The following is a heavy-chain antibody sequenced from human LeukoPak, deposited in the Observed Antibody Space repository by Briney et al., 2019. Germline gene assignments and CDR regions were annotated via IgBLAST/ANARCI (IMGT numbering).Heavy chain of an antibody. CDR3: ARWPGGSGYGY. Sequence: GGSLRLSCAASGFTVSSNYMSWVRQAPGKGLEWVSVIYSGGSTYYADSVKGRFTISRDNSKNTLYLQMNSLRAEDTAVYYRARWPGGSGYGYWGQGTLVTVSS. J-gene: IGHJ4*02. CDR1: GFTVSSNY. V-gene: IGHV3-66*02. D-gene: IGHD5-12*01. CDR2: IYSGGST.